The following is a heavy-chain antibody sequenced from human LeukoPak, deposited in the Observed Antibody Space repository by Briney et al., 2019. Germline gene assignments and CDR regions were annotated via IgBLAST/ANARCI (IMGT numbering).Heavy chain of an antibody. CDR2: IRYDGSNK. CDR1: GFTFSSYG. J-gene: IGHJ4*02. Sequence: GGSLRLSCAASGFTFSSYGMHWVRQAPGKGLEWVAFIRYDGSNKYYADSVKGGFTISRDNSKNTLYLQMNSLRAEDTAVYYCAKDLEYVVVPAAIGYEWGQGTLVTVSS. V-gene: IGHV3-30*02. CDR3: AKDLEYVVVPAAIGYE. D-gene: IGHD2-2*01.